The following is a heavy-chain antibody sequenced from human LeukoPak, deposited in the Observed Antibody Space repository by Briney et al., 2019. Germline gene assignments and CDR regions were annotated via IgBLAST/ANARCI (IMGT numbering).Heavy chain of an antibody. CDR3: ARGTQYYGSGSSFDP. D-gene: IGHD3-10*01. Sequence: HWASVKVSCKASGYTFTSYGISWVRQAPGQGLEWMGWISAYNGNTNYAQKLQGRVTMTTDTSTSTAYMELSSLRSEDTAVYYCARGTQYYGSGSSFDPWGQGTLVTVSS. CDR1: GYTFTSYG. CDR2: ISAYNGNT. J-gene: IGHJ5*02. V-gene: IGHV1-18*01.